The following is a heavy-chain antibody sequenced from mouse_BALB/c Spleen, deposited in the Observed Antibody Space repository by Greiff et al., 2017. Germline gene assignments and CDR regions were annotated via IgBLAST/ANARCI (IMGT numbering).Heavy chain of an antibody. CDR1: GYTFTSYY. CDR3: TRHGNYYAMDY. CDR2: INPSNGGT. D-gene: IGHD2-1*01. V-gene: IGHV1S81*02. Sequence: QVQLKQSGAELVKPGASVKLSCKASGYTFTSYYMYWVKQRPGQGLEWIGEINPSNGGTNFNEKFKSKATLTVDKSSSTAYMQLSSLTSEDSAVYYCTRHGNYYAMDYWGQGTSVTVSS. J-gene: IGHJ4*01.